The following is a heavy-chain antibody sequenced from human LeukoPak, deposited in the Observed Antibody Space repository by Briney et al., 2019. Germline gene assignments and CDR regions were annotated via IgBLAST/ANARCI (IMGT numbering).Heavy chain of an antibody. D-gene: IGHD4-23*01. CDR2: INPDSGVT. CDR3: ATNSRTDFDY. V-gene: IGHV1-2*06. CDR1: GYTFTPSY. J-gene: IGHJ4*02. Sequence: ASVKVSCKASGYTFTPSYMPGVDQAPGQGLEWMGRINPDSGVTNYAQKFQGRVTMTRDTSISTAYMELSGLRSDDTAVYYCATNSRTDFDYWGQGTLVTVSS.